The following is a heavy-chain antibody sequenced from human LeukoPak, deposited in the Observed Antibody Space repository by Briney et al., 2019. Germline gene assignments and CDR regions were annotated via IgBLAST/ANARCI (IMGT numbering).Heavy chain of an antibody. Sequence: GGSLRLSCAASGFTFRDYSMNWVRQAPGKGLEWVSSISSSSSYTYYADSMKGRFTISRDNAENSLYLQMNSLRAEDTAVYYCARERGTSGYYYDYWGQGTLVTVSS. J-gene: IGHJ4*02. CDR3: ARERGTSGYYYDY. V-gene: IGHV3-21*03. CDR1: GFTFRDYS. CDR2: ISSSSSYT. D-gene: IGHD3-22*01.